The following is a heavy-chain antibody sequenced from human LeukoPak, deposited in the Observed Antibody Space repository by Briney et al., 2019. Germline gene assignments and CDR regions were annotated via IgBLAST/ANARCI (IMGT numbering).Heavy chain of an antibody. J-gene: IGHJ4*02. CDR2: INPSGGST. V-gene: IGHV1-46*01. CDR3: ATSRTLDSSGYYCFDY. D-gene: IGHD3-22*01. CDR1: GYTFTGYY. Sequence: GASVKVSCKASGYTFTGYYMHWVRQAPGQGLEWMGIINPSGGSTSYAQKFQGRVTMTRDTSTSTVYMELSSLRSEDTAVYYCATSRTLDSSGYYCFDYWGQGTLVTVSS.